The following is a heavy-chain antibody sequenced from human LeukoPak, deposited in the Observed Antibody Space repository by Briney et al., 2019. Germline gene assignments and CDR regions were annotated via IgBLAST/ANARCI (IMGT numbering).Heavy chain of an antibody. D-gene: IGHD3-10*01. CDR2: INSDESTK. CDR1: GFNFRPFW. Sequence: GGSLRLSCAASGFNFRPFWMHWVRQAPGKGLVWVSHINSDESTKKYADAVKGRFTISRDNAKNTLYLQMNSLRAEDTAVYYCARSGSLPQIDYWGQGTLVTVSS. CDR3: ARSGSLPQIDY. V-gene: IGHV3-74*03. J-gene: IGHJ4*02.